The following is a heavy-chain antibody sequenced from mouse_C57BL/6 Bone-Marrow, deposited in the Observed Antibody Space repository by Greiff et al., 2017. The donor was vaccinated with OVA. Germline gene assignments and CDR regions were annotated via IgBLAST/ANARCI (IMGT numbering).Heavy chain of an antibody. D-gene: IGHD4-1*01. V-gene: IGHV5-6*01. J-gene: IGHJ3*01. CDR2: ISSGGSYT. CDR3: ARRWDEAWFAY. Sequence: EVQRVESGGDLVKPGGSLKLSCAASGFTFSSYGMSWVRQTPDKRLEWVATISSGGSYTYYPDSVKGRFTISRDNAKNTLYLQMSSLKSEDTAMYYCARRWDEAWFAYWGQGTLVTVSA. CDR1: GFTFSSYG.